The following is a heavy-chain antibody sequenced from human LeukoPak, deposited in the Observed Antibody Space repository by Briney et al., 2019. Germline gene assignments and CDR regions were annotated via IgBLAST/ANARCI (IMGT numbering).Heavy chain of an antibody. CDR1: GGTFSSYA. Sequence: ASVKVSCKASGGTFSSYAISWVRQAPGQGLEWMGGIIPIFGTANYAQKFQGRVTITADESTSTAYMELSSLRSEDTAVYYCAREVTIFGVVTIRYFDYWGQGTLVTVSP. CDR3: AREVTIFGVVTIRYFDY. J-gene: IGHJ4*02. CDR2: IIPIFGTA. V-gene: IGHV1-69*01. D-gene: IGHD3-3*01.